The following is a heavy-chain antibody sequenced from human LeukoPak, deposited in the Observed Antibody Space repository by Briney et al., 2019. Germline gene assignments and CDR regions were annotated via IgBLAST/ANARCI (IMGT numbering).Heavy chain of an antibody. CDR3: ASGYYYDSSGYSEYFQH. CDR2: IIPILGIA. V-gene: IGHV1-69*04. Sequence: GASVKVFCKASGGTFSSYAISWERQAPGQGLEWMGRIIPILGIANYAQKFQGRVTITADKSTSTAYMELSSLRSEDTAVYYCASGYYYDSSGYSEYFQHWGQGTLVTVSS. D-gene: IGHD3-22*01. CDR1: GGTFSSYA. J-gene: IGHJ1*01.